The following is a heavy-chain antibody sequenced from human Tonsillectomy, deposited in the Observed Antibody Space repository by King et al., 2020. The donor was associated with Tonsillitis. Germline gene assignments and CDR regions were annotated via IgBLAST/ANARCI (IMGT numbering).Heavy chain of an antibody. CDR1: GFTFSSYA. V-gene: IGHV3-30*04. Sequence: VQLVESGGGVVQPGRSLRLSCAASGFTFSSYAMHWVRQAPGKGLEWVAVISYDGSNKYYADSVKGRFTISRDNSKNTLYLQMNSLRAEDTAVYYCAGEAWSGYWIDNWGQGTLVTVSS. J-gene: IGHJ4*02. CDR2: ISYDGSNK. D-gene: IGHD3-3*01. CDR3: AGEAWSGYWIDN.